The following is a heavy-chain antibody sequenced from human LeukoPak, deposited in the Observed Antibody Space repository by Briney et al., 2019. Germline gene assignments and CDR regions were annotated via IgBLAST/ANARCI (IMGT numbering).Heavy chain of an antibody. Sequence: QSGGSLRLSGAASGFTFDDYAMHWVRQAPGKGREWVSGISWNSGSIGYADSVKGRFTISRDNAKNSLYLQMNSLRAEDTALYYCAKVLTPYCSGGSCYVHAFDIWGQGTMVTVSS. CDR2: ISWNSGSI. D-gene: IGHD2-15*01. CDR1: GFTFDDYA. J-gene: IGHJ3*02. V-gene: IGHV3-9*01. CDR3: AKVLTPYCSGGSCYVHAFDI.